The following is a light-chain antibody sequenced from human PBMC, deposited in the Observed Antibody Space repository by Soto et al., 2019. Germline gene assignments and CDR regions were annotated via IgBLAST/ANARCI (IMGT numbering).Light chain of an antibody. J-gene: IGKJ2*01. CDR2: NTF. CDR1: QSVSSN. CDR3: KQYNNWPYT. Sequence: EIVMTQSPATLSVFPGERATLACRASQSVSSNLVWYQQKPGQAPQLLSYNTFTRATSIPVRFSGSGSGTEFTLTISSLQSEDLAVYYCKQYNNWPYTFGQGTKLEI. V-gene: IGKV3-15*01.